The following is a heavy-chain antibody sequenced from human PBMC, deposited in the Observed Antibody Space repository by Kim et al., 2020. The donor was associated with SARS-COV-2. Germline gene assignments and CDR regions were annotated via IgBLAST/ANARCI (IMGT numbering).Heavy chain of an antibody. V-gene: IGHV1-3*01. CDR1: GYTFTSYA. J-gene: IGHJ5*02. D-gene: IGHD3-9*01. Sequence: ASVKVSCKASGYTFTSYAMHWVRQAPGQRLEWMGWINAGDGNTKYSHKFQGRVTITRDTSASTAYMELSSLRSEDTAVYYCARDSDDILTGEQNWFDPWGQGTLVTVSS. CDR2: INAGDGNT. CDR3: ARDSDDILTGEQNWFDP.